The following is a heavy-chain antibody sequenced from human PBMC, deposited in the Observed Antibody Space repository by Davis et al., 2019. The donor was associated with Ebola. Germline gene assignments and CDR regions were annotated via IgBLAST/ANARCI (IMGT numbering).Heavy chain of an antibody. J-gene: IGHJ4*02. CDR2: FDPEDGET. Sequence: AASVKVSCKVSGYTLTELSMHWVRQAPGKGLEWMGGFDPEDGETIYAQKFQGRVTMTEDTSTDTAYMELSSLRSEDTAVYYCVTDRYSSGWNGAWGQGTLVTVSS. V-gene: IGHV1-24*01. CDR3: VTDRYSSGWNGA. D-gene: IGHD6-19*01. CDR1: GYTLTELS.